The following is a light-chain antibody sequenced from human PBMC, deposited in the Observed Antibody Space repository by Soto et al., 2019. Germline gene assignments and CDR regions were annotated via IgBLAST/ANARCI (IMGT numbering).Light chain of an antibody. J-gene: IGKJ2*01. CDR3: QQYGSSPPYT. Sequence: EMVLTQSPGTLSLSPGERATRSCRASQSVSSSYFAWYQQKPGQAPRLLIYGASSRATGIPDRFSGSGSGTDFTLTISRLEPEDFAVYYCQQYGSSPPYTFGQGTKLEIK. V-gene: IGKV3-20*01. CDR2: GAS. CDR1: QSVSSSY.